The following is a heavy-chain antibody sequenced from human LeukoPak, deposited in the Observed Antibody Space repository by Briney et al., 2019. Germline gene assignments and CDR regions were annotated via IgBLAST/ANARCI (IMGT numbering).Heavy chain of an antibody. CDR1: GGSISSGGYY. CDR2: IYYSGST. CDR3: ARITIFGIGDV. J-gene: IGHJ6*02. Sequence: ASETPSLTCTVSGGSISSGGYYWSWIRQHPGKGLEWIGYIYYSGSTYYNPSLKSRVTISVDTSKNQFSLKLSSVTAADTAVYYCARITIFGIGDVWGQGTTVTVSS. D-gene: IGHD3-3*01. V-gene: IGHV4-31*03.